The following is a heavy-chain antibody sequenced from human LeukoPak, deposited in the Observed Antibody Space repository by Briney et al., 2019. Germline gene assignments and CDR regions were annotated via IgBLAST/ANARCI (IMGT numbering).Heavy chain of an antibody. CDR3: ARDMVRGVIGAFDI. V-gene: IGHV4-59*12. J-gene: IGHJ3*02. D-gene: IGHD3-10*01. CDR1: GGSISSCY. Sequence: SETLSLTCTVSGGSISSCYWSWIRQPPGKGLEWIGYIYYSGSTNYNPSLKSRVTISVDTSKNQFSLKLSSETAADTAVYYCARDMVRGVIGAFDIWGQGTMVTVSS. CDR2: IYYSGST.